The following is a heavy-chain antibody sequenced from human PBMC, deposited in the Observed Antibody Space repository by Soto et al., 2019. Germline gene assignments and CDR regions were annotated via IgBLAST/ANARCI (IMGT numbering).Heavy chain of an antibody. CDR1: GGSFSGYY. CDR2: INHSGST. CDR3: AGGIYDYIWGSYRGNWFDP. D-gene: IGHD3-16*02. V-gene: IGHV4-34*01. J-gene: IGHJ5*02. Sequence: QVQLQQWGAGLLKPSETLSLTCAVYGGSFSGYYWSWIRQPPGKGLEWMGEINHSGSTNYNPSLKSRVTISVDTSKNQFSLKLSSVTAADTAVYYCAGGIYDYIWGSYRGNWFDPWGQGTLVTVSS.